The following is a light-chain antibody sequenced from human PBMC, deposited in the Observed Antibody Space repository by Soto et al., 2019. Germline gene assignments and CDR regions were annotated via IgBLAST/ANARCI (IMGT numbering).Light chain of an antibody. V-gene: IGKV3-15*01. CDR1: QSVRTK. Sequence: EIVMTQSPGTLSVSPGEGATLFCRASQSVRTKLAWYQQRAGQAPRLLMYGASTRATGISDRFSGSGSVTEFPLTISSLQSEDFAVYYCQQYNSWPPITFGQGTRLESK. J-gene: IGKJ5*01. CDR2: GAS. CDR3: QQYNSWPPIT.